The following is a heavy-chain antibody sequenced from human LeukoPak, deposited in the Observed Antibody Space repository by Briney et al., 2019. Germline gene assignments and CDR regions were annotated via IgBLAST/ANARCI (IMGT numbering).Heavy chain of an antibody. Sequence: GGSLRLSCAASGSTFSSYSMNWVRQAPGKGLEWVSSISSSSSYIYYADSVKGRFTISRDNAKNSLYLQMNSLRAEDTAVYYCARENYDSSGYYADYWGQGTLVTVSS. D-gene: IGHD3-22*01. CDR2: ISSSSSYI. V-gene: IGHV3-21*01. CDR3: ARENYDSSGYYADY. CDR1: GSTFSSYS. J-gene: IGHJ4*02.